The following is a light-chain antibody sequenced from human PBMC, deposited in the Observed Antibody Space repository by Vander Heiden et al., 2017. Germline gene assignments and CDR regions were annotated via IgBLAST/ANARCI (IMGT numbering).Light chain of an antibody. CDR3: QQSYSTPIT. CDR1: QSISSY. CDR2: APS. J-gene: IGKJ5*01. V-gene: IGKV1-39*01. Sequence: EIQMTQSPSSLSASVGDRVTITCRASQSISSYLNWYQQKPGKAPKLLIYAPSSLQSAVPSRFSGSGSGTDFTLTISSLQPEDFATYYCQQSYSTPITFGQGTRLEIK.